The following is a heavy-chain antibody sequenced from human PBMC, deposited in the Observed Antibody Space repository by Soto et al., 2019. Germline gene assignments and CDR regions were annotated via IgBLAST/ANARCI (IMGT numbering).Heavy chain of an antibody. CDR1: GFTFGDYA. CDR3: TRDLMAAGYYYYYGMDV. CDR2: IRSKAYGGTT. Sequence: PGGSLRLSCTASGFTFGDYAMSWFRQAPGKGLEWVGFIRSKAYGGTTEYAASVKGRFTISRDDSKSIAYLQMNSLKTEDTAVYYCTRDLMAAGYYYYYGMDVWGQGTTVTVSS. D-gene: IGHD6-13*01. J-gene: IGHJ6*02. V-gene: IGHV3-49*03.